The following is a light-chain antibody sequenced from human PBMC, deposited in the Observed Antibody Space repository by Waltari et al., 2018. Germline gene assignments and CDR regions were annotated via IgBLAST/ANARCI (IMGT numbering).Light chain of an antibody. CDR3: QVWHTTSDRRLGV. J-gene: IGLJ3*02. CDR2: DDS. CDR1: NIGGRR. Sequence: SYVLTQTPSVSVAPGQTATITCGGINIGGRRVHWYHQKPGQAPLLVVYDDSDRPSEIPERFSGSSSRNVATLTIARVEAGDEADYFCQVWHTTSDRRLGVFGGGTKLTVL. V-gene: IGLV3-21*02.